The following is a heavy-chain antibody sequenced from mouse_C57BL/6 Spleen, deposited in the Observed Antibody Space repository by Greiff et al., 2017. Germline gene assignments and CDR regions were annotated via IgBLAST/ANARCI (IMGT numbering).Heavy chain of an antibody. CDR2: IRNKANGYTT. CDR1: GFTFTDYY. D-gene: IGHD2-4*01. V-gene: IGHV7-3*01. CDR3: ARYYDYEGYFDV. Sequence: EVNVVESGGGLVQPGGSLSLSCAASGFTFTDYYMSWVRQPPGKALEWLGFIRNKANGYTTEYSASVKGRFTISRDNSQSILYLQMNALRAEDSATYYCARYYDYEGYFDVWGTGTTVTVSS. J-gene: IGHJ1*03.